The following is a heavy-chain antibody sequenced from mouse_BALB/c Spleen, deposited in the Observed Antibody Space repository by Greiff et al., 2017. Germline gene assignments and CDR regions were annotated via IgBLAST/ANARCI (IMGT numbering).Heavy chain of an antibody. V-gene: IGHV5-4*02. J-gene: IGHJ3*01. CDR2: ISDGGSYT. Sequence: EVMVVESGGGLVKPGGSLKLSCAASGFTFSAYYMNWVRQTPEKRLEWVATISDGGSYTYYPDSVKGRFTISRDNAKNNLYLQMSSLKSEDTAMYYGARAGDYVPFAYWGQGTLVTVSA. CDR1: GFTFSAYY. D-gene: IGHD2-4*01. CDR3: ARAGDYVPFAY.